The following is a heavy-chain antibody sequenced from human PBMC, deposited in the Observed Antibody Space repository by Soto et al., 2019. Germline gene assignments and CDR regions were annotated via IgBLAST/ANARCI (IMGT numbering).Heavy chain of an antibody. J-gene: IGHJ4*02. CDR2: ISSSSSYI. Sequence: EVQLVESGGGLVKPGGSLRLSCAASGFTFSSYSMKWVRQAPGKGLEWVSSISSSSSYIYYADSVKGRFTISRDNAKNSLYLQMNSLRAEDTAVYYCARDKIAAAGKNYFDYWGQGTLVTVSS. V-gene: IGHV3-21*01. CDR3: ARDKIAAAGKNYFDY. CDR1: GFTFSSYS. D-gene: IGHD6-13*01.